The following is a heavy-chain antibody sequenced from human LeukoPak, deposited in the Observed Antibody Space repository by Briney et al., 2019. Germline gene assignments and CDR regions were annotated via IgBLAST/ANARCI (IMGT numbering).Heavy chain of an antibody. Sequence: PSETLSLTCAVSGGSISSGGYYWSWIRQHPGKGLEWIGYIYYSGSTYYNPSLKSRVTISVDTSKNQFSLKLSSVTAADTAVYYCARVGTTCGGDCYLYYFDYWGQGTLVTVSS. CDR1: GGSISSGGYY. V-gene: IGHV4-31*11. CDR3: ARVGTTCGGDCYLYYFDY. J-gene: IGHJ4*02. CDR2: IYYSGST. D-gene: IGHD2-21*02.